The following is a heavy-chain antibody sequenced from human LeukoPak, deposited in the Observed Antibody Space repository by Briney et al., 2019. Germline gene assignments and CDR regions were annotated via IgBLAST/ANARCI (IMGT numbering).Heavy chain of an antibody. D-gene: IGHD2-2*02. Sequence: ASVKVSCKASGGTFSSYAISWVRQAPGQGLEWMGGIIPIFGTANYAQKFQGRVTITADESTSTAYMELSSLRSEDTAVYYCARAYCSSTSCYTYCYYGMDVWGQGTTVTVSS. V-gene: IGHV1-69*01. J-gene: IGHJ6*02. CDR1: GGTFSSYA. CDR2: IIPIFGTA. CDR3: ARAYCSSTSCYTYCYYGMDV.